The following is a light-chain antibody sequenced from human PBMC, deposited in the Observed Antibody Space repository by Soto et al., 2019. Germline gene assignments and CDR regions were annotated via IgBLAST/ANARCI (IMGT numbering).Light chain of an antibody. CDR3: CSYAGSSTYV. Sequence: QSALTQPASVSGSPGQSITISGTGTSSDVGSYNLVSWYQQHPGKAPKFMIYEATKRPSGVSNRFSGSKSGNTASLTISGLQAEDEADYYCCSYAGSSTYVFGTGTKVTVL. V-gene: IGLV2-23*01. J-gene: IGLJ1*01. CDR2: EAT. CDR1: SSDVGSYNL.